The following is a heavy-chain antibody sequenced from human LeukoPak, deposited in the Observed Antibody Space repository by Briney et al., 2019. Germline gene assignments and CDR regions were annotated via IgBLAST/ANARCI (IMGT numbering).Heavy chain of an antibody. J-gene: IGHJ4*02. CDR3: ASNGMDSYGFLYYFDY. V-gene: IGHV1-69*04. CDR1: GYTFTSYG. D-gene: IGHD5-18*01. Sequence: ASVKVSCKASGYTFTSYGISWVRQAPGQGLEWMGRIIPILGIANYAQKFQGRVTITADKSTSTAYMELSSLRSEDTAVYYCASNGMDSYGFLYYFDYWGQGTLVTVSS. CDR2: IIPILGIA.